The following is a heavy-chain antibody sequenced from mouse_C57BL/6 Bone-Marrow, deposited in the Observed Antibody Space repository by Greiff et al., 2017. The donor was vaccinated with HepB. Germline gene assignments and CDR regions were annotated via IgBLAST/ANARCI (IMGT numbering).Heavy chain of an antibody. Sequence: VQLQQSGAELVRPGTSVKVSCKASGYAFTNYLIEWVKQRPGQGLEWIGVINPGSGGTNYNEKFKGKATLTADKSSSTAYMLLSSLTSEDSAVYFCARPVPMGAMGYWGEGSSVTVSS. CDR3: ARPVPMGAMGY. D-gene: IGHD5-1*01. CDR2: INPGSGGT. CDR1: GYAFTNYL. V-gene: IGHV1-54*01. J-gene: IGHJ4*01.